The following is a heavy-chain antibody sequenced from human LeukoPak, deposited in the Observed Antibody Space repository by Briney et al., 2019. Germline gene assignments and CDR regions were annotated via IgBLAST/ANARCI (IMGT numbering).Heavy chain of an antibody. CDR1: GFTFSSYD. D-gene: IGHD6-19*01. CDR2: IGTAGDT. V-gene: IGHV3-13*01. CDR3: ARSPARYSSGSDDAFDI. Sequence: PGGSLRLSCAASGFTFSSYDMHWVRQATGKGLEWVSAIGTAGDTYYPGSVKGRFTISRENAKNSLYLQMNSLRAGDTAVYYCARSPARYSSGSDDAFDIWGQGTMVTVSS. J-gene: IGHJ3*02.